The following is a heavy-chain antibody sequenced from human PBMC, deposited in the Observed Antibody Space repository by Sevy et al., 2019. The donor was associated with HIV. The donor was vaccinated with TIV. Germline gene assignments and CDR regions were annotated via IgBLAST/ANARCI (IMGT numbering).Heavy chain of an antibody. Sequence: GGSLRLSCAASGFTFSSYAMHWVRQAPGKGLEWVAVISYDGSNKYYADSVKGRFTISRDNSKNTLYLQMNSLRAEDTAVYYCAGVGPLVVVTAPYYYGMDVWGQGTTVTVSS. V-gene: IGHV3-30-3*01. J-gene: IGHJ6*02. CDR1: GFTFSSYA. D-gene: IGHD2-21*02. CDR3: AGVGPLVVVTAPYYYGMDV. CDR2: ISYDGSNK.